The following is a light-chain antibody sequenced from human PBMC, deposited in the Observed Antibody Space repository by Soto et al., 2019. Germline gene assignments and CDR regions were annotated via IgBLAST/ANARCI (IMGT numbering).Light chain of an antibody. J-gene: IGLJ2*01. CDR2: EVS. V-gene: IGLV2-14*01. Sequence: QSALTQPASVSGSPGQSITISCTGTSSDVGGYNYVSWYQQHPGKAPKLMIYEVSNRPSGVSNRFSGSKSGNTASLTISGLQAEDEADYYCSSYTSISTRFGGGTKLTVL. CDR3: SSYTSISTR. CDR1: SSDVGGYNY.